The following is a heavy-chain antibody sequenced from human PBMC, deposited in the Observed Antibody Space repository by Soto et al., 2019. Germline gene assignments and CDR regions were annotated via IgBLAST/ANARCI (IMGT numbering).Heavy chain of an antibody. Sequence: PGGSLRLSCAASGFTFSNAWMSWVRQAPGKGLEWVGRIKSKTDGGTTDYAAPVKGRFTISRDDSKNTLYLQINSLKTEDTAVYYCTSPAVDFWSGYNDYWGEGTLVTVSS. D-gene: IGHD3-3*01. CDR1: GFTFSNAW. CDR2: IKSKTDGGTT. J-gene: IGHJ4*02. V-gene: IGHV3-15*01. CDR3: TSPAVDFWSGYNDY.